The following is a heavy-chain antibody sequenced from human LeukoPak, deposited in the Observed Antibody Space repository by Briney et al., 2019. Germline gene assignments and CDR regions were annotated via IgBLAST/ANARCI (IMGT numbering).Heavy chain of an antibody. D-gene: IGHD6-13*01. V-gene: IGHV3-23*01. J-gene: IGHJ4*02. Sequence: GGSLRLSCAASGFTFSSYAMSWVRQAPGKGLEWVSAISGSGGSTYYADSVKGRFTISRDNSKNTLYLQMNSLRAEDTAEYYCAREGAQRDGYYYFDYWGQGTLVTVSS. CDR2: ISGSGGST. CDR1: GFTFSSYA. CDR3: AREGAQRDGYYYFDY.